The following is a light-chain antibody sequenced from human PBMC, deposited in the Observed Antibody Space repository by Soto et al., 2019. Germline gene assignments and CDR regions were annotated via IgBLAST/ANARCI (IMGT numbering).Light chain of an antibody. CDR3: LLYYGGALV. J-gene: IGLJ2*01. Sequence: QAVVTQEPSLTVYLGGTVTLPCASSTGAVTSGYYPNWFQHKPGQAPSALIYSTSNKHSWTPARFSGSLLGGKAALTLSGVQPEDEAEYYCLLYYGGALVFGGGTKLTVL. V-gene: IGLV7-43*01. CDR2: STS. CDR1: TGAVTSGYY.